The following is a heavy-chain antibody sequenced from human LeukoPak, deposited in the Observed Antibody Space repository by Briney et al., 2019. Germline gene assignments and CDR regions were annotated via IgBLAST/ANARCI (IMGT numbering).Heavy chain of an antibody. CDR1: GGSITSGDSF. Sequence: SETLSLTCTVSGGSITSGDSFWSWIRQPPGKGLEWIGSIYYSGSTYYNPSLKSRVTISVDTSKNQFSLKLSSVTAADTAVYYCARSPDLPLHDWGQGTLVTVSS. D-gene: IGHD5-24*01. CDR3: ARSPDLPLHD. CDR2: IYYSGST. V-gene: IGHV4-39*07. J-gene: IGHJ4*02.